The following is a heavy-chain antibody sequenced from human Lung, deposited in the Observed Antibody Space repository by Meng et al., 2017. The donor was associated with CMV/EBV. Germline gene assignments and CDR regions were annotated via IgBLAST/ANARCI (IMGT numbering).Heavy chain of an antibody. CDR1: RGSINSGDYY. V-gene: IGHV4-30-4*01. CDR3: AIQSAPYYYGSGRHFPD. Sequence: SQXXSLTXTVSRGSINSGDYYWSWIRQSPGKGLEWIGYIYYSGDTDYNPSLRSRVTISMDTSKNQFSLELSSVTAADTAVYFCAIQSAPYYYGSGRHFPDWXQGTXVTVSS. D-gene: IGHD3-10*01. CDR2: IYYSGDT. J-gene: IGHJ4*02.